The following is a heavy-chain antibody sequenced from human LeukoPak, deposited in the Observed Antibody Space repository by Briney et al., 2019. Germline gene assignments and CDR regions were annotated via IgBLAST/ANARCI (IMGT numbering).Heavy chain of an antibody. V-gene: IGHV4-61*01. J-gene: IGHJ6*02. CDR1: GGSVSSGSYY. Sequence: NSSETLSLTCTVSGGSVSSGSYYWSWIRQPPGKGLEWIGYIYYSGSTNYNPSLKSRVTISVDTSKNQFSLKLSSVTAADTAVYYCARDNAAPYCSSTSCYEYYYGMDVWGQGTTVTVSS. CDR3: ARDNAAPYCSSTSCYEYYYGMDV. D-gene: IGHD2-2*01. CDR2: IYYSGST.